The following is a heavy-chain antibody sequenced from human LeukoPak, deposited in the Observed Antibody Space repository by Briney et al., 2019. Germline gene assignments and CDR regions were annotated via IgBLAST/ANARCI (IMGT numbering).Heavy chain of an antibody. V-gene: IGHV4-39*07. CDR3: ARVATIFGVVIHNWFDP. D-gene: IGHD3-3*01. CDR2: IYYSGST. CDR1: GGSISSSSYY. J-gene: IGHJ5*02. Sequence: PSETLSLTCTVSGGSISSSSYYWGWIRQPPGKGLEWIGSIYYSGSTYYNPSLKSRVTISVDTSKNQFSLKLSSVTAADTAVYYCARVATIFGVVIHNWFDPWGQGTLVTVSS.